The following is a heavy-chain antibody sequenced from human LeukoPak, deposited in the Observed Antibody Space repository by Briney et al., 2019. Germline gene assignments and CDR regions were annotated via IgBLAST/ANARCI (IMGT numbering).Heavy chain of an antibody. CDR1: GYTFTGYY. Sequence: ASVKVSCKASGYTFTGYYMHWVRQAPGQGLEWVGWINPNSGGTNYAQKFQGWVTMTRDTSISTAYMELSRLRSDDTAVYYCARDLRVGAAAGLDYWGQGTLVTVSS. V-gene: IGHV1-2*04. J-gene: IGHJ4*02. D-gene: IGHD6-13*01. CDR2: INPNSGGT. CDR3: ARDLRVGAAAGLDY.